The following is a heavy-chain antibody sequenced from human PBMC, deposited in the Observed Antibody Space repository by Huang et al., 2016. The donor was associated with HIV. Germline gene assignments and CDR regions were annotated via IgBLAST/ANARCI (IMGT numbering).Heavy chain of an antibody. Sequence: QVQLVQSGSELKTPGASVKVSCKASGYTFASHNINWVRQAPGQGLQWMGVIKANSWNPMYAQGFTGRFVFALDTSVRTAYLQISSLKAEDTAVYYCAGSDSDGFDIWGQGTLVTVSS. CDR2: IKANSWNP. V-gene: IGHV7-4-1*02. CDR1: GYTFASHN. D-gene: IGHD2-21*02. J-gene: IGHJ3*02. CDR3: AGSDSDGFDI.